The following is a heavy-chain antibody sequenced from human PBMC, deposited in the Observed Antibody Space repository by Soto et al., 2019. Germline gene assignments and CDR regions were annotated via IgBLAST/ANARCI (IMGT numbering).Heavy chain of an antibody. CDR3: AKDQGINGLEYCFDC. CDR2: ISYDGTNK. D-gene: IGHD3-3*01. Sequence: QVQLVESGGGVVQPGRSLRLSCAASGFTFSTSAMHWVRQAPGKGLEWVAVISYDGTNKYYADSVKGRFTISRDISKNTLYLQMNSLRAEDTALYYCAKDQGINGLEYCFDCWGQGTLVTASS. J-gene: IGHJ4*02. CDR1: GFTFSTSA. V-gene: IGHV3-30*18.